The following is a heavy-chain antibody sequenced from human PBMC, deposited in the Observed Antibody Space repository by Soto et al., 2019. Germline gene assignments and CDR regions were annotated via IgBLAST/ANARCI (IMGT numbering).Heavy chain of an antibody. V-gene: IGHV3-33*01. CDR3: ARGGSSGCYLPYDY. Sequence: QVQLVESGGGVVQPGRSLRLSCAASGFTFSSYGMHWVRQGPGKGLEWVAVIWYERSNTYYADSVKGRFTISRDNSKNTLYLQMNSLRAEDTAVYYCARGGSSGCYLPYDYWGQGTLVTVSS. J-gene: IGHJ4*02. D-gene: IGHD6-19*01. CDR1: GFTFSSYG. CDR2: IWYERSNT.